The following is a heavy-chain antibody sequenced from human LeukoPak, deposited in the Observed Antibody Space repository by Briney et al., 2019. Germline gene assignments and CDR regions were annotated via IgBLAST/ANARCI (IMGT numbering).Heavy chain of an antibody. Sequence: KPSETLSLTCTVSGGSISSYYWSWIRQPPGKGLEWIGYIYTSGSTNYNPSLKGRVTISVDTSKNQFSLKLSSVTAADTAVYYCARHLYYYYMDVWGKGTTVTVSS. J-gene: IGHJ6*03. D-gene: IGHD3-3*02. CDR1: GGSISSYY. V-gene: IGHV4-4*09. CDR3: ARHLYYYYMDV. CDR2: IYTSGST.